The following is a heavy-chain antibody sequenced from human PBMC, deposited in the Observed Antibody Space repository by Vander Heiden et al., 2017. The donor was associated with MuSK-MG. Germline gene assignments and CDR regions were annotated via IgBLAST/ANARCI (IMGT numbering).Heavy chain of an antibody. J-gene: IGHJ6*02. D-gene: IGHD3-3*01. V-gene: IGHV3-30*04. CDR1: GFTFSSYA. CDR2: ISYDGSNK. CDR3: ARDSPHVEWLLYSYYYYGMDV. Sequence: QVQLVESGGGVVQPGRSLRLSCAASGFTFSSYAMHWVRQAPGKGLEWVAVISYDGSNKYYADSGKGRFTISRDNSKNTLYRQMNSLRAEDTAVYYCARDSPHVEWLLYSYYYYGMDVWGQGTTGTV.